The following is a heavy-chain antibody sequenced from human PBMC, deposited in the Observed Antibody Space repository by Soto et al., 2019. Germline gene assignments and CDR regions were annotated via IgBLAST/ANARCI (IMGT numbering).Heavy chain of an antibody. CDR1: GGSITTTSYY. CDR3: ARYYYFDGTTDFYN. CDR2: IYYNRKT. Sequence: PSETLSLTCTVSGGSITTTSYYWGWIRQPPGEGLEWIGSIYYNRKTYYNPSLKSRVALSIDTSENQFFLRLSSVTAADAAVYYCARYYYFDGTTDFYNWGQGALVTVSS. V-gene: IGHV4-39*01. D-gene: IGHD3-9*01. J-gene: IGHJ4*02.